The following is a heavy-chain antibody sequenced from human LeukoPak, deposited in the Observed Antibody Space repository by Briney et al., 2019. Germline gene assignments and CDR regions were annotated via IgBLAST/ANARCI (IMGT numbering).Heavy chain of an antibody. CDR1: GYTFTSYG. D-gene: IGHD2-21*02. V-gene: IGHV1-18*01. CDR3: ARDPLLACGGDCYSVWFDP. CDR2: ISAYNGNT. J-gene: IGHJ5*02. Sequence: GGSLRLSCAASGYTFTSYGISWVRQAPGQGLEWMGWISAYNGNTNYAQKLQGRVTMTTDTSTSTAYTELRSLRSDDTAVYYCARDPLLACGGDCYSVWFDPWGQGTLVTVSS.